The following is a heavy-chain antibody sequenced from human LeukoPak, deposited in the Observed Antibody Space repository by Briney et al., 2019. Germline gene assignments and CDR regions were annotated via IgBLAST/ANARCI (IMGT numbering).Heavy chain of an antibody. CDR1: GFTFSNYW. CDR3: ARNKRGDY. Sequence: PGGSLRLSCAAYGFTFSNYWMSWVRQVPGRGLEWVANINQDGSEENYVDSVKGRFTISRDNAKNSLYLQMNSLRAEDRAVYYCARNKRGDYWGQGALVTVSS. J-gene: IGHJ4*02. V-gene: IGHV3-7*01. CDR2: INQDGSEE. D-gene: IGHD1/OR15-1a*01.